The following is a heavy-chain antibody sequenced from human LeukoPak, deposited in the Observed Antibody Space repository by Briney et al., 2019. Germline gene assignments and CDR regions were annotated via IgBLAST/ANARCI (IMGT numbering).Heavy chain of an antibody. CDR1: GFTVSSNY. CDR2: IYSAGNT. D-gene: IGHD3-22*01. CDR3: ARMSVGTDSSGSPHSLYFGS. Sequence: GGSLRLSCAASGFTVSSNYMSWVRQAPGKGLEWVSVIYSAGNTYYADSVKGRFTISRDNSKNTLSLQMNSLTAEDTAVYYCARMSVGTDSSGSPHSLYFGSWGQGTLVAVSS. V-gene: IGHV3-53*01. J-gene: IGHJ4*02.